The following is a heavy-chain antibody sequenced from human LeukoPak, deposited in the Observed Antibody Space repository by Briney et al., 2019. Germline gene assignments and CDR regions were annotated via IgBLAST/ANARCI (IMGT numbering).Heavy chain of an antibody. Sequence: SVKVSCKASGGTFSSYAISWVRQAPGQGLEWMGGIIPIFGTANYAQKFQGRVTITADESTSTAYMELSSLRSEDTAVYYCARGMVVVDPGPYYFDYWGQGTLVTVSS. CDR2: IIPIFGTA. D-gene: IGHD3-22*01. V-gene: IGHV1-69*13. CDR3: ARGMVVVDPGPYYFDY. CDR1: GGTFSSYA. J-gene: IGHJ4*02.